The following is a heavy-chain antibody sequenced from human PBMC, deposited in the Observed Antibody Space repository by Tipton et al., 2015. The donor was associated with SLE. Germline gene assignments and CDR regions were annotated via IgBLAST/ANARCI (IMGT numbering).Heavy chain of an antibody. Sequence: QSGAEVKKPGASVKVSCKASGYTFTSYGISWVRQAPGQGLEWMGWISAYNGNTNYAQKLQGRVTMTTDTSTSTAYMELRSLRSDDTAVYYCARDPRITIFGVAYYYGMDVWGQGTTVTVS. CDR3: ARDPRITIFGVAYYYGMDV. CDR1: GYTFTSYG. J-gene: IGHJ6*02. CDR2: ISAYNGNT. D-gene: IGHD3-3*01. V-gene: IGHV1-18*01.